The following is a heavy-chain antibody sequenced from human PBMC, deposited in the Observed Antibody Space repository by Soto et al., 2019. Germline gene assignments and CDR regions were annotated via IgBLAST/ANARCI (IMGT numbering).Heavy chain of an antibody. V-gene: IGHV3-33*01. J-gene: IGHJ4*02. CDR2: IWYDGSNK. D-gene: IGHD4-17*01. CDR3: ASYYGDRPYDY. CDR1: GFTFSSYG. Sequence: GGSLRLSCAASGFTFSSYGMHWVRQAPGKGLEWVAVIWYDGSNKYYADSVKGRFTISRDNSKNTLYLQMNSLRAEDTAVYYCASYYGDRPYDYWGQGTLVTVSS.